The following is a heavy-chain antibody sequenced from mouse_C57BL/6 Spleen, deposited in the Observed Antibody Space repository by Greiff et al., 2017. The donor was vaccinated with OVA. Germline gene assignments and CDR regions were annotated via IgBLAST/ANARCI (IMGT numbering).Heavy chain of an antibody. J-gene: IGHJ3*01. Sequence: EVKLMESGPELVKPGASVKISCKASGYSFTDYKMNWVKQSNGKSLEWIGVINPNYGTTSYNQKFKGKATLTVDQSSSTAYMQLNSLTSEDSAVYYCALDSSGPWFAYWGQGTLVTVSA. V-gene: IGHV1-39*01. CDR1: GYSFTDYK. CDR3: ALDSSGPWFAY. CDR2: INPNYGTT. D-gene: IGHD3-2*02.